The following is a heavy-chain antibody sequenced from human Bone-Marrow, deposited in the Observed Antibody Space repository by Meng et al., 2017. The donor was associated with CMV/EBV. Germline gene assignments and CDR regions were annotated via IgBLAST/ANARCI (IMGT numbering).Heavy chain of an antibody. V-gene: IGHV3-30*02. J-gene: IGHJ4*02. Sequence: GESLKISCAASGFTFSSYGMHWVRQAPGKGLEWVAFIRYDGSNKYYADSVKSRFTISRDNSKNTLYLQMNILRTEDTAVDYCAKVFERFFEWSESYYFDYWGRGTLVTVSS. D-gene: IGHD3-3*01. CDR2: IRYDGSNK. CDR3: AKVFERFFEWSESYYFDY. CDR1: GFTFSSYG.